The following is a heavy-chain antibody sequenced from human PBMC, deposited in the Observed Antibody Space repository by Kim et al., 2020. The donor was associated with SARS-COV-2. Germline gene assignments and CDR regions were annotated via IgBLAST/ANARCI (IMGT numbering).Heavy chain of an antibody. CDR2: IAYDGSHA. CDR3: AKPPDDLLYSMDV. CDR1: GFTFRTFA. J-gene: IGHJ6*02. V-gene: IGHV3-30*18. Sequence: GGSLRLSCTASGFTFRTFAIHWVRQAPGKGLEWLTAIAYDGSHASYGDSVQGRFTVSRDNSKNTVHLQLNSLTVEDTAVYYCAKPPDDLLYSMDVWGQGTTVIVSS.